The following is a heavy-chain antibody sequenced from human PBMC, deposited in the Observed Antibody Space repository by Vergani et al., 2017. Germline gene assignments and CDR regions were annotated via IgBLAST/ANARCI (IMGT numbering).Heavy chain of an antibody. CDR1: GGSFSGYY. V-gene: IGHV4-34*01. CDR2: INHSGST. D-gene: IGHD6-6*01. Sequence: QVQLQQWGAGLLKPSETLSLTCAVYGGSFSGYYWSWIRQPPGKGLEWIGEINHSGSTNYNPALKSRVTISVDTSTNQFSLKLSSVTAADTAVYYCASGRPLRAARLSVWGQGTLVTVSS. CDR3: ASGRPLRAARLSV. J-gene: IGHJ4*02.